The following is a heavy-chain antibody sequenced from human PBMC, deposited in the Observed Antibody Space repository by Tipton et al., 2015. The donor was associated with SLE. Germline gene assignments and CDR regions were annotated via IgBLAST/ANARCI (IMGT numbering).Heavy chain of an antibody. Sequence: TLSLTCTVSGGSISSHYWSWIRQPPGKGLEWIGYIYYSGSTNYNPSLKSRVTISVDRSKNQFSLKLSSVTAADTAVYYCARDEYDFWSGYYYGMDVWGQGTTVTVSS. V-gene: IGHV4-59*11. CDR2: IYYSGST. D-gene: IGHD3-3*01. CDR3: ARDEYDFWSGYYYGMDV. CDR1: GGSISSHY. J-gene: IGHJ6*02.